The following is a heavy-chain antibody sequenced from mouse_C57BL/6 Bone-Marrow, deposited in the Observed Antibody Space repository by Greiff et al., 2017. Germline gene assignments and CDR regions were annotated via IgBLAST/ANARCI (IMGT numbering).Heavy chain of an antibody. CDR1: GYTFTDYE. D-gene: IGHD1-1*01. J-gene: IGHJ3*01. Sequence: QVQLKQSGAELVRPGASVTLSCKASGYTFTDYEMHWVKQTPVHGLEWIGAIDPETGGTAYNQKFKGKAILTADKSSSTAYMELRSLTSEDSAVYYCTRGYYGEDWFAYWGQGTLVTVSA. CDR2: IDPETGGT. V-gene: IGHV1-15*01. CDR3: TRGYYGEDWFAY.